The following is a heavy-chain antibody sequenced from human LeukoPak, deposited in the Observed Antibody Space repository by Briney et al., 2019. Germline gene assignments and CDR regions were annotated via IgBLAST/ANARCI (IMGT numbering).Heavy chain of an antibody. CDR3: AREGGDI. J-gene: IGHJ3*02. CDR1: GGSISSSSYC. CDR2: ICYRGST. V-gene: IGHV4-39*02. Sequence: SETLSLTCTVSGGSISSSSYCWGWIRQPPGKGLEWIGSICYRGSTFYNPSLKSRVTLSVDTSKNQFSLKLSSVTGADTAVYYCAREGGDIWGQGTMVTVSS. D-gene: IGHD3-16*01.